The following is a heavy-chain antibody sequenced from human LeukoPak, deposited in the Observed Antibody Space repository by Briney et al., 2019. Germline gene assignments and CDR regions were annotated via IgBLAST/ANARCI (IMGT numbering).Heavy chain of an antibody. Sequence: RPSETLSLTCAVSGGSISSSDWWSWVRPSPGRGLELIGEIYHSGSINYNPSLKSRVTISLDKSKNQFSLNLSSVTAADTAVYYCARTSSKWDHTYDYWGQGTLVTVSS. D-gene: IGHD1-26*01. CDR3: ARTSSKWDHTYDY. CDR1: GGSISSSDW. CDR2: IYHSGSI. V-gene: IGHV4-4*02. J-gene: IGHJ4*02.